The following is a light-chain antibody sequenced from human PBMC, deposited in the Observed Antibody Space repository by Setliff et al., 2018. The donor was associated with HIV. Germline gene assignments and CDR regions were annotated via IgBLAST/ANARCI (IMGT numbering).Light chain of an antibody. V-gene: IGLV2-14*01. Sequence: QSALTQPASVSGSPGQSVTISCTGTSSDVGGYPYVSWYQQNPGKVPKLMIYEVSNRPSGVSNRFSGSKSANMASLTISGLQAEDEADYYCSSYTSSSTLVFGTGTKVTVL. J-gene: IGLJ1*01. CDR3: SSYTSSSTLV. CDR2: EVS. CDR1: SSDVGGYPY.